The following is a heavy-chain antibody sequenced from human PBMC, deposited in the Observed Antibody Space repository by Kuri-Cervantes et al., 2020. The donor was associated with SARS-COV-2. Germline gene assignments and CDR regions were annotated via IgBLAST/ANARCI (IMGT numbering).Heavy chain of an antibody. J-gene: IGHJ4*02. V-gene: IGHV4-34*01. D-gene: IGHD3-22*01. CDR2: IKHSGST. CDR3: ARGVTYYYDSSGYYYYFDY. Sequence: ESLKISCAVCGGSFSGYYWSWVRQPPGKLLEWIGEIKHSGSTNYNPSLKSRVTISVDTSKNQFSLKLSSVTAADTPVYYCARGVTYYYDSSGYYYYFDYWGQGTLVTVSS. CDR1: GGSFSGYY.